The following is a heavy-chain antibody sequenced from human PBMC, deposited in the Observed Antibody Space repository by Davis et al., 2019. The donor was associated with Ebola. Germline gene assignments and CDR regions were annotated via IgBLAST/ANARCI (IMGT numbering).Heavy chain of an antibody. CDR1: GASISSYY. D-gene: IGHD4-23*01. CDR3: ARAYGGNLEGYFDY. J-gene: IGHJ4*02. Sequence: MPSETLSLTCTVSGASISSYYWSWIRQPPGKGLEWIGYIYYSGSTYYNPSLKSRVTISVDTSKNQFSLKLSSVTAADTAVYYCARAYGGNLEGYFDYWGQGTLVTVSS. CDR2: IYYSGST. V-gene: IGHV4-59*12.